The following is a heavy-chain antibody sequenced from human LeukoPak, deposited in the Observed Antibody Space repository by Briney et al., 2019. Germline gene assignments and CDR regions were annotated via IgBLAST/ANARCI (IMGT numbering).Heavy chain of an antibody. CDR3: AKPPWYSSGWSIDY. CDR1: RFTFRSYD. D-gene: IGHD6-13*01. J-gene: IGHJ4*02. V-gene: IGHV3-23*01. Sequence: SGGSLRLSCRPCRFTFRSYDMRWVRRAPGRGGVWVSGVSGNGADILCADSVKGRFTIPRDNPKDILYLQMNSLRAEDTAVYYCAKPPWYSSGWSIDYWGQGTLVTDSS. CDR2: VSGNGADI.